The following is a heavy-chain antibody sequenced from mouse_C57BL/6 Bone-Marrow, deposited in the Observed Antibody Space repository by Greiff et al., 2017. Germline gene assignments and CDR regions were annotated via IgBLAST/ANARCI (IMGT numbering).Heavy chain of an antibody. V-gene: IGHV1-55*01. Sequence: QVQLQQPGAELVKPGASVKMSCKASGYTFTSYWITWVKQRPGQGLEWIGEIYPGSGSTNYNEKFKSKATLTVDTSSSTAYMQLSSLTSEDSAVYYCARDGSSYCWYFDVWGTGTTVTVSS. CDR1: GYTFTSYW. J-gene: IGHJ1*03. D-gene: IGHD1-1*01. CDR3: ARDGSSYCWYFDV. CDR2: IYPGSGST.